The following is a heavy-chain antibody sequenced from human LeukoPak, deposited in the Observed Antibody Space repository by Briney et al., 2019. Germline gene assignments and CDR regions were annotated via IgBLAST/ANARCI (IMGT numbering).Heavy chain of an antibody. V-gene: IGHV3-33*01. CDR1: GFIFSVYG. CDR2: IWNDGSNK. CDR3: ARAPTYCSSTSCYGPLDY. D-gene: IGHD2-2*01. Sequence: GRSLRLSCAASGFIFSVYGMHWVRQSPGKGLEWVAVIWNDGSNKYYADSVKGRFTISRDNSKNTVFLQMSSLRAEDTAVYYCARAPTYCSSTSCYGPLDYWGQGTLVTVSS. J-gene: IGHJ4*02.